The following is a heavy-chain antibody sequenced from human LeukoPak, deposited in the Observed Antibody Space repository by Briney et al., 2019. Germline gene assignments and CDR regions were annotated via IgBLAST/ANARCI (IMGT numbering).Heavy chain of an antibody. Sequence: GASVKVSCKASGYTFTSYAMHWVRQAPGQRLEWTGWINAGNGNTKYSQKFQGRVTITRDTSASTAYMELSSLRSEDTAVYYCARVYDSSGYSVDYWGQGTLVTVSS. D-gene: IGHD3-22*01. J-gene: IGHJ4*02. CDR2: INAGNGNT. V-gene: IGHV1-3*01. CDR1: GYTFTSYA. CDR3: ARVYDSSGYSVDY.